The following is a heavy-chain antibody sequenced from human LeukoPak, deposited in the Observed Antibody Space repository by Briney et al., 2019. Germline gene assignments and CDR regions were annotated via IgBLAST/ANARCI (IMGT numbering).Heavy chain of an antibody. CDR2: ISWNSGSI. V-gene: IGHV3-9*03. D-gene: IGHD4-17*01. J-gene: IGHJ4*02. CDR3: AKAGLNGDYVDY. CDR1: GFTFDDYA. Sequence: GRSLRLSCAASGFTFDDYAMHWVRQAPGKGLEWVSGISWNSGSIGYADPVKGRFTISRDNAKNSLCLQMNSLRAEDMALYYCAKAGLNGDYVDYWGQGTLVTVSS.